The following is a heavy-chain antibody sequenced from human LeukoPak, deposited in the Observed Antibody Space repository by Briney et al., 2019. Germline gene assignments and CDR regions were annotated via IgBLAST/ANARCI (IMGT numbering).Heavy chain of an antibody. J-gene: IGHJ4*02. CDR3: ARDYYDSSGYARFDY. D-gene: IGHD3-22*01. CDR2: ISNDGSNK. V-gene: IGHV3-30*03. Sequence: PGRPLRLSCVASGFTFSSYGMHWVRQAPGKGLEWVAVISNDGSNKYYADSVKGRFTISRDNSKNTLYLQMNSLRAEDTAVYYCARDYYDSSGYARFDYWGQGTLVTVSS. CDR1: GFTFSSYG.